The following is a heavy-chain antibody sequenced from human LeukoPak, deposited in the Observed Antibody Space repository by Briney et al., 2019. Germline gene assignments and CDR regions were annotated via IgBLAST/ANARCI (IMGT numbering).Heavy chain of an antibody. V-gene: IGHV3-9*03. CDR2: ISWNSANI. CDR3: AKGGCSSITCYTNC. Sequence: GGSLRLSCAASGFTFADYGMHLVRQAPGKGLEWFSSISWNSANIAYADSVKGRFTISRDNARNSLYLQMNSLRAEDMALYYCAKGGCSSITCYTNCWGQGTLVTVSS. J-gene: IGHJ4*02. D-gene: IGHD2-2*02. CDR1: GFTFADYG.